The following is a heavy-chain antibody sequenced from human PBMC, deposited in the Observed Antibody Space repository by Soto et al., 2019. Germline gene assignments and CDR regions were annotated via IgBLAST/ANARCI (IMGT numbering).Heavy chain of an antibody. D-gene: IGHD2-2*01. V-gene: IGHV3-9*01. CDR1: GFTFDDYA. Sequence: EVQLVESGGGLVQPGRSLRLSCAASGFTFDDYAMHWVRQAPGKGLEWVSGISWNSGSIGSADSVKGRVTISRDNAKNSLYLQMNSLRAEDTALYYCAKDIDATCVPAAPDYWGQGTLVTVSS. J-gene: IGHJ4*02. CDR3: AKDIDATCVPAAPDY. CDR2: ISWNSGSI.